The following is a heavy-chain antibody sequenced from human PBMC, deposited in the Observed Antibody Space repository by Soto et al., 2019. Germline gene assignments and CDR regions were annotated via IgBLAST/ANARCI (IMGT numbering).Heavy chain of an antibody. CDR1: GGSISSNY. CDR2: IYYSGST. V-gene: IGHV4-59*01. CDR3: ARDLGFCSGGSCYFYGMDV. Sequence: SETLSLTCTVSGGSISSNYWSWIRQPPGKGLEWIGYIYYSGSTNYNPSLKSPVTISVDTSKNQFSLKLSSVTAADTAVYYCARDLGFCSGGSCYFYGMDVWGQGTTVTVSS. D-gene: IGHD2-15*01. J-gene: IGHJ6*02.